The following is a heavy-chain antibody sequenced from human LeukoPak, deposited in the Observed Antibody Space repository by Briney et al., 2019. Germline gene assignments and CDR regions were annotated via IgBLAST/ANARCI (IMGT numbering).Heavy chain of an antibody. CDR3: ARDQTYSGSGIYTYFDY. CDR1: GGSISSSSYY. Sequence: PSETLSLTCTVSGGSISSSSYYWGWIRQPPGEGLEWIGSIYYSGNTYYNPSLKSRLTISVDTSKNQFSLKLSSVTAADTAVYYCARDQTYSGSGIYTYFDYWGQGILVTVSS. J-gene: IGHJ4*02. V-gene: IGHV4-39*07. CDR2: IYYSGNT. D-gene: IGHD3-10*01.